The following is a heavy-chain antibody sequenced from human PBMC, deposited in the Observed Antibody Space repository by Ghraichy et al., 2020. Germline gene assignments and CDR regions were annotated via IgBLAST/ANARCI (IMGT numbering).Heavy chain of an antibody. CDR2: ISGSGGST. CDR1: GFTFSSYA. V-gene: IGHV3-23*01. D-gene: IGHD3-10*01. CDR3: AKDVRITMVQGVDDAFDI. Sequence: GESLNISCAASGFTFSSYAMSWVRQAPGKGLEWVSAISGSGGSTYYADSVKGRFTISRDNSKNTLYLQMNSLRAEDTAVYYCAKDVRITMVQGVDDAFDIWGQGTMVTVSS. J-gene: IGHJ3*02.